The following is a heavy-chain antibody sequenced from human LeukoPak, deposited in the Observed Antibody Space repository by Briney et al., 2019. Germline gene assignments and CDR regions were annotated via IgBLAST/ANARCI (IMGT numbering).Heavy chain of an antibody. V-gene: IGHV3-11*01. D-gene: IGHD3-10*01. CDR2: ISRGSGDI. J-gene: IGHJ4*02. Sequence: PGGSLRLSCAASGFTFSDSYMSWIRQAPGKGLEWVSYISRGSGDISYADSVKGRFTISRDNAKQSLSLQMNSLRAEDTAVYYCATGSQIREPDYWGQGTLVTVSS. CDR1: GFTFSDSY. CDR3: ATGSQIREPDY.